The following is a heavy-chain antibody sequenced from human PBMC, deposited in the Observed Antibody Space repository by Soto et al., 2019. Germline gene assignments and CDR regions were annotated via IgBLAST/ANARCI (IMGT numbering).Heavy chain of an antibody. CDR1: GGSISSYY. CDR2: IYYSGST. D-gene: IGHD3-10*01. Sequence: QVQLQESGPGLVKPSETLSLTCTVSGGSISSYYWSWIRQPPGKGLEWIGYIYYSGSTNYNPSLKSRVPISVDTSKTHFPLKLSSVTAADTAVYYCAIEGRGSGSSENWGQGTLVTVSS. CDR3: AIEGRGSGSSEN. V-gene: IGHV4-59*01. J-gene: IGHJ4*02.